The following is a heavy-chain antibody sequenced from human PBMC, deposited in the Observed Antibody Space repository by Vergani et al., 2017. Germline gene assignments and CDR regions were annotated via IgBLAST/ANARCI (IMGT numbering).Heavy chain of an antibody. Sequence: QVQLVQSGAEVKKPGSSVKVSCKASGGTFSSYAISWVRQAPGQGLEWMGGIIPIFGTANYAQKFQGRVTITAGESTSTAYMELSSLRSEDTAVYYCARWAAVAYCGGDCSGFDYWGQGTLVTVSS. CDR3: ARWAAVAYCGGDCSGFDY. J-gene: IGHJ4*02. CDR1: GGTFSSYA. D-gene: IGHD2-21*01. CDR2: IIPIFGTA. V-gene: IGHV1-69*12.